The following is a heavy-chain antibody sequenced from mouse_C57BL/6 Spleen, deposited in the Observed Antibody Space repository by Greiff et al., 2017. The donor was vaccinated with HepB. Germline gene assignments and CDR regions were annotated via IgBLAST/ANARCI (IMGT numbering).Heavy chain of an antibody. CDR1: GYSFTGYY. CDR2: INPSTGGT. V-gene: IGHV1-42*01. D-gene: IGHD1-1*01. CDR3: ARWATVGGRYFDV. J-gene: IGHJ1*03. Sequence: VQLQQSGPELVKPGASVKISCKASGYSFTGYYMNWVKQSPEKSLEWIGEINPSTGGTTYNQKFKAKATLTVDKSSSTAYMQLKSLTSEDSAVYYCARWATVGGRYFDVWGTGTTVTVSS.